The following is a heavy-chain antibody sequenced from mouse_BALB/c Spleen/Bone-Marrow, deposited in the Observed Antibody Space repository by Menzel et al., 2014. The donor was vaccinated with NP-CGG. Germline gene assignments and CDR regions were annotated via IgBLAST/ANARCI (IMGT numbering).Heavy chain of an antibody. J-gene: IGHJ2*01. Sequence: DVKLVESGAELVKPGASVKLSCTASGFNIKDTYMNWVKQRAEQGLERIGRIDPANGYTEYDPKFQGKATIIADTSSNTAYLQLGSLTSEDTAVYYCATLTGTFDYWAQGTTLTVSS. CDR3: ATLTGTFDY. V-gene: IGHV14-3*02. D-gene: IGHD4-1*01. CDR2: IDPANGYT. CDR1: GFNIKDTY.